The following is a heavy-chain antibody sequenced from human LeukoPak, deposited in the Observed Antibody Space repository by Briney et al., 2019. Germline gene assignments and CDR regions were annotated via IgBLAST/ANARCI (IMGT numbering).Heavy chain of an antibody. CDR3: AKPSYQLPQAYMDV. J-gene: IGHJ6*03. D-gene: IGHD2-2*01. CDR1: GFTFSSYG. Sequence: PGGSLRLSCAASGFTFSSYGMHWVRQAPGKGLEWVAFIRYDGSNKYYADSVKGRFTISRDNSKNTLYLQMNSLRAEDTAVYYCAKPSYQLPQAYMDVWGKGTTVTVSS. V-gene: IGHV3-30*02. CDR2: IRYDGSNK.